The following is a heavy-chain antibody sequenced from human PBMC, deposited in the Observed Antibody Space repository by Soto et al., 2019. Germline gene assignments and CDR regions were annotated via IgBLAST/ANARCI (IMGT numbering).Heavy chain of an antibody. CDR2: IWYDGSNK. CDR3: ARVLMVRGVIFQLSGMDV. V-gene: IGHV3-33*01. D-gene: IGHD3-10*01. CDR1: GFTFSSYG. Sequence: QVQLVESGGGVVQPGRSLRLSCAASGFTFSSYGMHWVRQAPGKGLEWVAVIWYDGSNKYYADSVKGRFTISRDNSKNTLYLQMNSLRAEDTAVYYCARVLMVRGVIFQLSGMDVWGQGTTVTVSS. J-gene: IGHJ6*02.